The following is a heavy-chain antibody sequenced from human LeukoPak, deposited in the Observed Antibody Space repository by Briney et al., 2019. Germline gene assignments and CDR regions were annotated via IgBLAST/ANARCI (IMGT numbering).Heavy chain of an antibody. V-gene: IGHV3-73*01. D-gene: IGHD2-15*01. CDR2: IRSKTNNYAT. J-gene: IGHJ4*02. CDR3: SVNYCSGASCYMF. CDR1: GFTFSSYA. Sequence: GGSLRLSCAASGFTFSSYAMSWVRQASGKGLEWVGRIRSKTNNYATAYAASMKGKFTISRDDSKNTAYLQMNSLKTEDTAVYYCSVNYCSGASCYMFWGQGTLVTVSS.